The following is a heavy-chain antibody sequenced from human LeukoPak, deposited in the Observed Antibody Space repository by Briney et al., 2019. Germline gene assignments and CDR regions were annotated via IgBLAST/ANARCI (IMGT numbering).Heavy chain of an antibody. CDR3: AKGPYNACGLGY. D-gene: IGHD1-14*01. V-gene: IGHV3-48*01. Sequence: GGSLRLSCATSGFTFSSYSMNWARQAPGKGREWVSYIASSSSTIYYADSVKGRFTISRDNAKSSLYLQMNSLRAEDTAVYYCAKGPYNACGLGYWGQGTLVTVSS. J-gene: IGHJ4*02. CDR2: IASSSSTI. CDR1: GFTFSSYS.